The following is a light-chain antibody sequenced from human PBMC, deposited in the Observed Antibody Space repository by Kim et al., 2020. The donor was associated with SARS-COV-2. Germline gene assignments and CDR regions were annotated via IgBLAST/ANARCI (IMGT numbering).Light chain of an antibody. CDR2: SDS. Sequence: SYELTQPPSVSVAPGKAARITCGGNNIGSKSAHWCQQKPGQAPVLVIYSDSDRPSGIPERFSGSNSANTATLTISRVEAGDEADDYCQAWESGSDHWVFG. J-gene: IGLJ3*02. CDR3: QAWESGSDHWV. CDR1: NIGSKS. V-gene: IGLV3-21*01.